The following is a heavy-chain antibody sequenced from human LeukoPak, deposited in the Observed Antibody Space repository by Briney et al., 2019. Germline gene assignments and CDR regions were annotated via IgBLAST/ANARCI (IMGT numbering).Heavy chain of an antibody. CDR2: ISVYNGVT. J-gene: IGHJ3*02. Sequence: GASVKVSCKASGYTFTGYGITWVRQAPGQGLDWVGWISVYNGVTNFAQKFQGRVTMTTDTSTNTAYMELRSLRSDDTAVYYCARVWYPPDCFDIWGQGTTVTVSS. D-gene: IGHD6-13*01. V-gene: IGHV1-18*01. CDR3: ARVWYPPDCFDI. CDR1: GYTFTGYG.